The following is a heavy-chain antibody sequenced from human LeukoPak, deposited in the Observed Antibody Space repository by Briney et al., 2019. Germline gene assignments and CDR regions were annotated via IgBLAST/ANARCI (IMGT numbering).Heavy chain of an antibody. V-gene: IGHV3-11*01. CDR3: AKSYSGSYYRPPYAFDI. CDR2: ISSSGSTI. D-gene: IGHD1-26*01. J-gene: IGHJ3*02. Sequence: GGSLRLSCAASGFTFSDYYMSWIRQAPEKGLEWVSYISSSGSTIYYADSVKGRFTISRDNAKNSLYLQMNSLRAEDTAVYYCAKSYSGSYYRPPYAFDIWGQGTMVTVSS. CDR1: GFTFSDYY.